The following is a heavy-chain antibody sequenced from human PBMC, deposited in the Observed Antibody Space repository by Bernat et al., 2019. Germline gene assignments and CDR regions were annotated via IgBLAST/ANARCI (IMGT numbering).Heavy chain of an antibody. CDR2: INAGNGNT. V-gene: IGHV1-3*01. CDR3: ARDSLIGYYYDSSGYDY. Sequence: QVQLVQSGAEVKKPGASVKVSCKASGYTFTSYAMHWVRQAPGQRLEWMGWINAGNGNTKYSHKFQGRVTITRDTSASTAYMELSSLRSEDTAVYYCARDSLIGYYYDSSGYDYWGQGTLVTVSS. J-gene: IGHJ4*02. CDR1: GYTFTSYA. D-gene: IGHD3-22*01.